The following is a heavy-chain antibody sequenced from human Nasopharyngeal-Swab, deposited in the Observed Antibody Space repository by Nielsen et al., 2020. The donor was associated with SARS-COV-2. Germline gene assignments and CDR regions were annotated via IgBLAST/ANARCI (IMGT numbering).Heavy chain of an antibody. D-gene: IGHD6-19*01. CDR3: AKDWEGSSGWYGLDY. V-gene: IGHV3-23*01. J-gene: IGHJ4*02. CDR1: GFTFSNYA. CDR2: ISARGTST. Sequence: GESLKISCVASGFTFSNYAMSWARQAPGKGLEWVSTISARGTSTFYVDSVKGRFTISRDNSKNTLHVQMSSLRAEDTAVYYCAKDWEGSSGWYGLDYWGQGTLVTVSS.